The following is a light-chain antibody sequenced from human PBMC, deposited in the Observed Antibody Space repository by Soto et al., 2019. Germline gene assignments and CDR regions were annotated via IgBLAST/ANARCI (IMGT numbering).Light chain of an antibody. CDR1: QSVSSN. V-gene: IGKV3-11*01. J-gene: IGKJ5*01. CDR3: QQRNIWPPVT. CDR2: DAS. Sequence: IGVPLSPGILFLSPGEKARLACSASQSVSSNLAWYQQNPGQAPRLLIYDASNRATGIPARFSGSGSGTDFTLTISSLEPEDSAVYYCQQRNIWPPVTFGQGTRLEIK.